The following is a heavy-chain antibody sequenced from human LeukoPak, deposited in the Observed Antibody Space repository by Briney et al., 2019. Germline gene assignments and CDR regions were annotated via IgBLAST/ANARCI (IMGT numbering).Heavy chain of an antibody. D-gene: IGHD5-24*01. CDR2: IYYSGST. V-gene: IGHV4-31*03. CDR3: ARVLGRDGYNYVY. Sequence: PSQTLSLTCTVSGGSISSGGYYWSWIRQHPGKGLEWIGYIYYSGSTYYNPSLASRVTMSLDTSKNQFSLKPSSVTAADTAVYYCARVLGRDGYNYVYWGQGTLVTVSS. J-gene: IGHJ4*02. CDR1: GGSISSGGYY.